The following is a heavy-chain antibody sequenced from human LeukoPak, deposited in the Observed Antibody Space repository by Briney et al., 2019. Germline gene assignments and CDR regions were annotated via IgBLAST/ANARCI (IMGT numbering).Heavy chain of an antibody. CDR2: IYHSGST. J-gene: IGHJ4*02. V-gene: IGHV4-38-2*01. CDR1: GYSISSGYY. CDR3: ARRMIPNYYGSGSRFDY. Sequence: SETLSLTCAVSGYSISSGYYWGWIRQPPGKGLEWIGSIYHSGSTYYNPSPKSRVTISVDTSKNQFSLKLSSVTAADTAVYYCARRMIPNYYGSGSRFDYWGQGTLVTVSS. D-gene: IGHD3-10*01.